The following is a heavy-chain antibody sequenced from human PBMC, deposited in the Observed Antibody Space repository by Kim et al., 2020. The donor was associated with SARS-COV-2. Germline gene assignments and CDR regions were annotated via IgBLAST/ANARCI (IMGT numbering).Heavy chain of an antibody. Sequence: SVKVSCKASGGTFSSYAISWVRQAPGQGLEWMGRIIPILGIANYAQKFQGRVTITADKSTSTAYMELSSLRSEDTAVYYCARDLSGIAVAGVDYWGQGTLVTVSS. CDR3: ARDLSGIAVAGVDY. V-gene: IGHV1-69*04. CDR1: GGTFSSYA. CDR2: IIPILGIA. J-gene: IGHJ4*02. D-gene: IGHD6-19*01.